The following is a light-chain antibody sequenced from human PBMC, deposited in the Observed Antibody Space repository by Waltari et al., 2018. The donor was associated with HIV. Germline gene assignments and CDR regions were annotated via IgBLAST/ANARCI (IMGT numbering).Light chain of an antibody. V-gene: IGLV2-18*04. J-gene: IGLJ1*01. CDR2: DVF. CDR1: TSDPNLYRH. Sequence: QSALTQPASVSGSPGQSSTIPCNGPTSDPNLYRHVSCYRHPPGKVPQLLLYDVFNRPPGISVRSSGPRSRGAAALSFSRLQSDDDGDYCCSSFARMGGVFGPGT. CDR3: SSFARMGGV.